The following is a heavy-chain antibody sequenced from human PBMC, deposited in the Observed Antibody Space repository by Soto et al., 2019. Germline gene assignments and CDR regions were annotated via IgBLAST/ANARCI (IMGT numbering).Heavy chain of an antibody. CDR3: AIEGFRDSSGYYYGDAFDI. CDR2: ISGSGGST. J-gene: IGHJ3*02. D-gene: IGHD3-22*01. V-gene: IGHV3-23*01. CDR1: GFTFSSYA. Sequence: HPGGSLRLSCAASGFTFSSYAMSWVRQAPGKGLEWVSAISGSGGSTYYADSVKGRFTISRDNSKNTLYLQMNSLRAEDTAVYYCAIEGFRDSSGYYYGDAFDIWGQGTMVTVSS.